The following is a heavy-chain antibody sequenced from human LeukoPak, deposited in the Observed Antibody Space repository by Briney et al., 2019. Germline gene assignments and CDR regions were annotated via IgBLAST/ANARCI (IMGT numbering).Heavy chain of an antibody. D-gene: IGHD6-19*01. CDR1: GFTFSSYG. CDR3: AREKGVAVAVPYYYGMDV. J-gene: IGHJ6*02. CDR2: ISSSSSYI. Sequence: GGSLRLSCAASGFTFSSYGMNWVRQAPGKGLEWVSSISSSSSYIYYADSVKGRFTISRDNAKNSLYLQMNSLRAEDTAVYYCAREKGVAVAVPYYYGMDVWGQGTTVTVSS. V-gene: IGHV3-21*01.